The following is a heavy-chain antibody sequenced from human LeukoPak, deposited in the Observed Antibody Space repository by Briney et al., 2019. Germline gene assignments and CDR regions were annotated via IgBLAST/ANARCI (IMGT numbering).Heavy chain of an antibody. D-gene: IGHD3-22*01. CDR3: ARGLGHYYDSSGYVYFQH. CDR2: ISSSSSYI. Sequence: GGSLRLSCAASGFTFSSYSMNWVRQAPGKGLEWVSSISSSSSYIYYADSVKGRFTISRDNAKNSLYLQMNSLRAEDTAVYYCARGLGHYYDSSGYVYFQHWGQGTLVTVSP. CDR1: GFTFSSYS. V-gene: IGHV3-21*01. J-gene: IGHJ1*01.